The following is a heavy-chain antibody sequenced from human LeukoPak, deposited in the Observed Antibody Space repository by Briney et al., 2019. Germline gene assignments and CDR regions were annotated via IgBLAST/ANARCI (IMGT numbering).Heavy chain of an antibody. CDR2: IYYSGST. J-gene: IGHJ4*02. CDR3: ARGDKLSGSYFLDY. Sequence: NPSETLSLTCTVSGGSISSSSYYWGWIRQPPGKGLEWIGSIYYSGSTYYNPSLKSRVTISVDTSKNQFSLKLSSVTAADTAVYYCARGDKLSGSYFLDYWGQGTLVTVSS. V-gene: IGHV4-39*07. D-gene: IGHD1-26*01. CDR1: GGSISSSSYY.